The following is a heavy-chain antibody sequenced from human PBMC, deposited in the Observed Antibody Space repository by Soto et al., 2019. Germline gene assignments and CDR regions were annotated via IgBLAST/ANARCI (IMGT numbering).Heavy chain of an antibody. CDR2: INPNSGGT. V-gene: IGHV1-2*04. J-gene: IGHJ4*02. Sequence: ASVKVSCKASGYTFTGYYMHWVRQAPGQGLEWMGWINPNSGGTNYAQKFQGWVTMTRDTSISTAYMELSRLRSDDTAVYYCARAWLAEQDVPVMRYFRWDYAGPLDYWGQGTLVTVSS. CDR3: ARAWLAEQDVPVMRYFRWDYAGPLDY. D-gene: IGHD3-16*01. CDR1: GYTFTGYY.